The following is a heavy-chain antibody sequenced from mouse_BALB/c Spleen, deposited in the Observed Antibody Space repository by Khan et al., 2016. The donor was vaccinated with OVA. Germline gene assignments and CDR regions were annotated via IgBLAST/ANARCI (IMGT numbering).Heavy chain of an antibody. CDR1: GYSFSSNW. CDR3: RGWGYGFAY. D-gene: IGHD2-2*01. Sequence: VQLQQSGTVLARPGASVKMSCKASGYSFSSNWMHWVKQRPGQGLEWIGAIYPGNSDTNYNQKFKGKAKLTAVTSASTAYMELSSLRNEDPAVYYCRGWGYGFAYWGQGTPVTVSA. V-gene: IGHV1-5*01. CDR2: IYPGNSDT. J-gene: IGHJ3*01.